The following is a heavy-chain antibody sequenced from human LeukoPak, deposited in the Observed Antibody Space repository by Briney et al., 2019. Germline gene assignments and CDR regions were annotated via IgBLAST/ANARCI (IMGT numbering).Heavy chain of an antibody. Sequence: SGGSLRLSCAASGFNFSNYWMSWVRQTPGKGLEWVANINRDGSEKYYVDSVEGQFTISRDNAKNSLFLQMNSLRAEDTAVYYCARRRGYSYGRNNYYFDYWGQGTLVTVSS. V-gene: IGHV3-7*03. CDR1: GFNFSNYW. CDR2: INRDGSEK. D-gene: IGHD5-18*01. CDR3: ARRRGYSYGRNNYYFDY. J-gene: IGHJ4*02.